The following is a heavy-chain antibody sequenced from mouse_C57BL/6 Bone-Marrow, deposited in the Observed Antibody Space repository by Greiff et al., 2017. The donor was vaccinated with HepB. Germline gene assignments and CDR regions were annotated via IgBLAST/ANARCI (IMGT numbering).Heavy chain of an antibody. V-gene: IGHV5-4*03. D-gene: IGHD2-3*01. J-gene: IGHJ2*01. CDR2: ISDGGSYT. Sequence: EVKLVESGGGLVKPGGSLKLSCAASGFTFSSYAMSWVRQTPEKRLEWVATISDGGSYTYYPDNVKGRFTISRDNAKNNLYLQMSHLKSEDTAMYYCARKGWDGYYASFDDWGQGTTLTVSS. CDR3: ARKGWDGYYASFDD. CDR1: GFTFSSYA.